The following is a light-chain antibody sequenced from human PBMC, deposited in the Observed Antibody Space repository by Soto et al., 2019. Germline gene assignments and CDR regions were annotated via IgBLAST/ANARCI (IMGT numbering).Light chain of an antibody. Sequence: IVMTQSPATLSVSPGERATLSCRASQNIYSNVAWYQQRPGQAPRLLIYRASTRATGNPARFSGSGSGTEFTLTISSLQSEDFAVYYCQRYNNWPLSFGGGTKVESK. J-gene: IGKJ4*01. V-gene: IGKV3-15*01. CDR2: RAS. CDR1: QNIYSN. CDR3: QRYNNWPLS.